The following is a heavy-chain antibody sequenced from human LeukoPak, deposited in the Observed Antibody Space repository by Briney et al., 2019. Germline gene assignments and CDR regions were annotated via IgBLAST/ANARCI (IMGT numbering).Heavy chain of an antibody. Sequence: SETLSLTCTVSGGSISSGGYYWSWIRQHPGKGLEWIGYIYYSGSTYYSPSLKSRVTISVDTSKNQFSLKLSSVTAADTAVYYCARTYYYDSSGPFDYWGQGTLVTVSS. CDR3: ARTYYYDSSGPFDY. J-gene: IGHJ4*02. D-gene: IGHD3-22*01. CDR1: GGSISSGGYY. CDR2: IYYSGST. V-gene: IGHV4-31*03.